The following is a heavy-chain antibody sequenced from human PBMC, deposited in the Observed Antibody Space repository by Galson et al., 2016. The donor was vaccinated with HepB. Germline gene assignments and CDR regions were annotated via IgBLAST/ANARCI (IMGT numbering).Heavy chain of an antibody. Sequence: SLRLSCAASGFTFSSFVMNWVRQAPGKGLEWVSEISGRGIYTDHADSVKGRFTISRDNSKNTLFLELTSLRVEDTAVYYCAKALRRAPPYYLDVWGQGTLVTVSS. D-gene: IGHD3-10*01. V-gene: IGHV3-23*01. CDR2: ISGRGIYT. CDR3: AKALRRAPPYYLDV. CDR1: GFTFSSFV. J-gene: IGHJ4*02.